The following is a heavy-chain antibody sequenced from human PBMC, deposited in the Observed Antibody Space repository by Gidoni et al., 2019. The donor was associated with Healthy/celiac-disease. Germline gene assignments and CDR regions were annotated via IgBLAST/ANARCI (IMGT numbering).Heavy chain of an antibody. CDR2: IYYSGST. D-gene: IGHD6-13*01. V-gene: IGHV4-39*01. J-gene: IGHJ4*02. Sequence: QLQLQESGPGLVKPSETLSLTCTVSGGSISSSSYYWGWIRQPPGKGLEWIGSIYYSGSTYYNPSLKSRVTISVDTSKNQFSLKLSSVTAADTAVYYCARLIIDRDSSSWHFDYWGQGTLVTVSS. CDR1: GGSISSSSYY. CDR3: ARLIIDRDSSSWHFDY.